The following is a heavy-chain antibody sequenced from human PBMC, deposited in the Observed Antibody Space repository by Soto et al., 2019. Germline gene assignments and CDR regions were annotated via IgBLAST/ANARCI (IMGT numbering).Heavy chain of an antibody. J-gene: IGHJ4*02. Sequence: EVQLVESGGGLVQPGGSLRLSCAASGFTFSSYSMNWVRQAPGKGLEWVSYISSSSSTIYYADSVKGRFTISRDNAKNSLYMQMNSLRAEDTAVYYCARDSPGSGWGGWGQGTLVTVSS. CDR1: GFTFSSYS. CDR2: ISSSSSTI. CDR3: ARDSPGSGWGG. D-gene: IGHD6-19*01. V-gene: IGHV3-48*01.